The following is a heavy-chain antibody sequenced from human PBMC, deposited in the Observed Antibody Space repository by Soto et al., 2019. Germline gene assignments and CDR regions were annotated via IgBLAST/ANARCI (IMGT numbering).Heavy chain of an antibody. CDR3: ARTIAPWDYYYYYMDV. V-gene: IGHV4-59*01. D-gene: IGHD6-13*01. Sequence: SETLSLTCNVSGGSISSYYWSWIRQPPGKGLEWIGYIFYSGRTKYNPSLKSRVTISGDTSKNQFSLKLSSVTAADTAVYYCARTIAPWDYYYYYMDVWGKGTTVTVSS. J-gene: IGHJ6*03. CDR1: GGSISSYY. CDR2: IFYSGRT.